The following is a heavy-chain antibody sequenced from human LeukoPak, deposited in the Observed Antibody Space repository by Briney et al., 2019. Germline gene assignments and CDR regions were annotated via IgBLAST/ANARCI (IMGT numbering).Heavy chain of an antibody. CDR1: GGSISSGSYY. CDR2: IYTSGST. D-gene: IGHD6-19*01. V-gene: IGHV4-61*02. Sequence: TLSLTCTVSGGSISSGSYYWSWIRQPAGKGLEWIGRIYTSGSTNYNPSPKSRVTISVDTSKNQFSLKLSSVTAADTAVYYCAREYTLYRSGWFLDYWGQGTVVTVSS. CDR3: AREYTLYRSGWFLDY. J-gene: IGHJ4*02.